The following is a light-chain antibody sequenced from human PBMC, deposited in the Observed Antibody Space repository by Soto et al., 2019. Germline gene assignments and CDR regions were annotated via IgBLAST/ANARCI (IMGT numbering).Light chain of an antibody. Sequence: QSALTQPASVSGSPGQSITISCTGTSSDVGSYNLVSWYQHHPGKAPKLMIYEVSKRPSGVSNRFSGSKSGNTASLTISGLQAEYEADYYCCSYAGSKDVVFGGGTKLTVL. CDR2: EVS. CDR3: CSYAGSKDVV. J-gene: IGLJ2*01. CDR1: SSDVGSYNL. V-gene: IGLV2-23*02.